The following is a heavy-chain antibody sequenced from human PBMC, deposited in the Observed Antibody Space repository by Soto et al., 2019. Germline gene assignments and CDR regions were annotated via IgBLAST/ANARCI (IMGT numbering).Heavy chain of an antibody. CDR1: GYAFSHYG. J-gene: IGHJ4*02. Sequence: ASVKVSCKASGYAFSHYGISWVRLAPGQGLEWMGWIGPYNGKTNYAQKLQGRVTMTTDTYTNTAYMELRSLRSDDTAVYYCARDLDGSGSYYTDFWGQGTLVTVSS. D-gene: IGHD3-10*01. CDR3: ARDLDGSGSYYTDF. CDR2: IGPYNGKT. V-gene: IGHV1-18*01.